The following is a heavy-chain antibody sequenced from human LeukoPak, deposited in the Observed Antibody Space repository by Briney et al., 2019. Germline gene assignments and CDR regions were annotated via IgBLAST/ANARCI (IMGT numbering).Heavy chain of an antibody. CDR2: IYPGDSDT. V-gene: IGHV5-51*01. CDR3: ARQETQLPTNNWFDP. J-gene: IGHJ5*02. CDR1: EYNFTSYW. Sequence: GESLKISCKGSEYNFTSYWIGWVRQIPGKGLELMGIIYPGDSDTRYSPSFQGQVTISDDKSISTAYLQWSSLKASDTAMYYCARQETQLPTNNWFDPWGQGTLVTVSS. D-gene: IGHD2-2*01.